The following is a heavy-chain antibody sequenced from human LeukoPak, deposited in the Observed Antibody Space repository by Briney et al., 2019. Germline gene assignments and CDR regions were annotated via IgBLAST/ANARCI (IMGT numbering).Heavy chain of an antibody. CDR3: AKDAQTAMVTSDYFDY. V-gene: IGHV3-30*18. D-gene: IGHD5-18*01. CDR1: GFTFSNFG. CDR2: ISHDGVDK. J-gene: IGHJ4*02. Sequence: PGGSLRLSCATSGFTFSNFGMHWVRQAPGKGLEGVAIISHDGVDKYYAVSVRGRFTISRDNPNNTLSLQMNSLRAEDTAVYYCAKDAQTAMVTSDYFDYWGQGTLVTVSS.